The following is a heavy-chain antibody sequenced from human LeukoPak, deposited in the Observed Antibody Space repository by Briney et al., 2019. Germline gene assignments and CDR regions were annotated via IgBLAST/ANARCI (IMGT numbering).Heavy chain of an antibody. V-gene: IGHV5-51*01. Sequence: GESLKISCKGSGYSFTSYWTGWVRQMPGKGLEWMGIIYPGDSDTRYSPSFQGQVTISADKSISTAYLQWSSLKASDTAMYYCASLSGYCDGDCLPDAFDIWGQGTMVTVSS. J-gene: IGHJ3*02. CDR2: IYPGDSDT. CDR1: GYSFTSYW. D-gene: IGHD2-21*02. CDR3: ASLSGYCDGDCLPDAFDI.